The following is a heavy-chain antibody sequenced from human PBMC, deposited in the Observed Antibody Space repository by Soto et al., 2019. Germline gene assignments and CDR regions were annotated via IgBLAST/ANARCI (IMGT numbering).Heavy chain of an antibody. D-gene: IGHD5-12*01. Sequence: ASVKVSCKASGYTFTNYGISWLRQAPGQGPEWMGWISVYNGNTNYAQKLQGRATMTTDTSTNTAYMELRSLRSDDTAVYYCARERAQSGYAYYFDYWGLGTLVTVSS. CDR3: ARERAQSGYAYYFDY. CDR2: ISVYNGNT. J-gene: IGHJ4*02. CDR1: GYTFTNYG. V-gene: IGHV1-18*01.